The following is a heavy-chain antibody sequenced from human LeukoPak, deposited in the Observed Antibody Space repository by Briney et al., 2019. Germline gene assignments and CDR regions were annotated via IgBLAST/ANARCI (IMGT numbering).Heavy chain of an antibody. J-gene: IGHJ4*02. D-gene: IGHD3-10*01. CDR3: AKRGSGSSGLYYFDY. CDR1: GFTFSSYA. CDR2: IIGSGGST. Sequence: GGSLRLSCAASGFTFSSYAMSWVRQAPGKGLGWVSAIIGSGGSTYFADSVKGRFTISRDNSKNTVYLQMSSLRAEDTAVYYCAKRGSGSSGLYYFDYWGQGTLVTVSS. V-gene: IGHV3-23*01.